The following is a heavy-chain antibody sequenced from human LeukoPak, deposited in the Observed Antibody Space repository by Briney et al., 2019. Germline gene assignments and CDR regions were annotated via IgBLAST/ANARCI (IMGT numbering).Heavy chain of an antibody. CDR2: ISAYNGNT. D-gene: IGHD2-2*01. CDR3: ARDLAAQCSSTSCYRYAFDI. V-gene: IGHV1-18*01. Sequence: ASVKVSCKASGYTFTSYGISWVRQAPGQGLEWMGWISAYNGNTNYAQKLQGRVTMTTDTSTSTAYMELRSLRSDDTDVYYCARDLAAQCSSTSCYRYAFDIWGQGTMVTVSS. J-gene: IGHJ3*02. CDR1: GYTFTSYG.